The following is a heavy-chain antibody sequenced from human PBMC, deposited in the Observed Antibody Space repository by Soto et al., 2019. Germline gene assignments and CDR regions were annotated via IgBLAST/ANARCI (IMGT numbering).Heavy chain of an antibody. J-gene: IGHJ4*02. CDR2: ILSDHNT. Sequence: EVQLLESGGGLVQPGGSLTLSCAASGFTFSDYTMSWVRQDPGKVLECVSVILSDHNTYYADSVRGRFTISRDNSKLTLYLEMNSLRDEDTAVYYCARRTSCYFGYWGQGTVVTVSS. CDR3: ARRTSCYFGY. CDR1: GFTFSDYT. D-gene: IGHD2-2*01. V-gene: IGHV3-23*03.